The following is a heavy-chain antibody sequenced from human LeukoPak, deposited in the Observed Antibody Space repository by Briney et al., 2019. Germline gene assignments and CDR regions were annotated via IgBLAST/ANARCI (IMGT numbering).Heavy chain of an antibody. V-gene: IGHV3-23*01. D-gene: IGHD4-17*01. CDR3: AKGKGTTVTSAANY. CDR1: GFTFSSYA. Sequence: GGSLRLSCAASGFTFSSYAMSWVRQAPGKGLEWVSSISGSNDNTYYADSVKDRFNISRDNSKNTLSLQMNSLRAEDTAVYYCAKGKGTTVTSAANYWGQGTLVTVSS. J-gene: IGHJ4*02. CDR2: ISGSNDNT.